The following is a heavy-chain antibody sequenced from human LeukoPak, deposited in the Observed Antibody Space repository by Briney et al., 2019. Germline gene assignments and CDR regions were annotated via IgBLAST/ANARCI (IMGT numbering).Heavy chain of an antibody. CDR3: AKGELRFKQFDY. Sequence: ASVKVSCKASGYTFTSYYMHWVRQAPGQGLEWMGIINPSGGSTSYAQKFQGRVTMTRDTSTSTVYMELSSLSSEDTAVYYCAKGELRFKQFDYWGQGTLVTVSS. CDR2: INPSGGST. J-gene: IGHJ4*02. V-gene: IGHV1-46*01. D-gene: IGHD3-3*01. CDR1: GYTFTSYY.